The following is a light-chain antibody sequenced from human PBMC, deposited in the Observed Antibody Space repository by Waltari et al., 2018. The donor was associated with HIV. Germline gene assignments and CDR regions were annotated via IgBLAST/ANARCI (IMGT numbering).Light chain of an antibody. CDR2: AAS. CDR1: QGISSY. Sequence: AIRMTQSPSSFSASTGDRVTITCRASQGISSYLAWYQQKPRKAPKLLIYAASTLQSGVPSRFSGSGSGTDFTLTISCLQSEDFATYYCQQYYSYPPLTFGGGTKVEIK. CDR3: QQYYSYPPLT. V-gene: IGKV1-8*01. J-gene: IGKJ4*01.